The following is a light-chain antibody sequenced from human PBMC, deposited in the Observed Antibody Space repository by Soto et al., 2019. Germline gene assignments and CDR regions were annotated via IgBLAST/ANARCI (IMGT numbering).Light chain of an antibody. V-gene: IGKV1-39*01. CDR3: TQTYYTPRYT. J-gene: IGKJ2*01. Sequence: DIQMTQSPSSLSASVGDRVTITCRASQSISKFVNWYQQKPEKAPKPLIYGACTLQSLVASRFSGGGSGTHFTLTISSLQAEELATYTFTQTYYTPRYTFAQGTKLEIK. CDR1: QSISKF. CDR2: GAC.